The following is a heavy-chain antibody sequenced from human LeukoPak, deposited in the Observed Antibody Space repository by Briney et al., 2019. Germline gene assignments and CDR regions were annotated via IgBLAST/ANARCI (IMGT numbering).Heavy chain of an antibody. Sequence: GGSLRLSCAASGFTFSSYAMSWVRQAPGKGLEWVSAISGSGGSTYYADSVKGRFTISRDNSKNTLYLQMNSLRAEDTAVYYCAKGGLTMIVVVITAYYFDYWGQGTLVTVSS. D-gene: IGHD3-22*01. V-gene: IGHV3-23*01. CDR3: AKGGLTMIVVVITAYYFDY. CDR2: ISGSGGST. J-gene: IGHJ4*02. CDR1: GFTFSSYA.